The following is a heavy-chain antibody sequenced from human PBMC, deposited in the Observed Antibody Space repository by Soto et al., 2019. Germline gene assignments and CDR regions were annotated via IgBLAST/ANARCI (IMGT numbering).Heavy chain of an antibody. D-gene: IGHD5-18*01. CDR2: ISYDGINK. Sequence: GGSLRLSCAASGFTFITYGMHWVRQAPGKGLEWVAVISYDGINKYYVESVKGRFTISRDNSKNTLYLQMNSLRAEDTAVYYCARHGYSYGGGYFDYWGQGTLVTVSS. CDR1: GFTFITYG. V-gene: IGHV3-30*03. CDR3: ARHGYSYGGGYFDY. J-gene: IGHJ4*02.